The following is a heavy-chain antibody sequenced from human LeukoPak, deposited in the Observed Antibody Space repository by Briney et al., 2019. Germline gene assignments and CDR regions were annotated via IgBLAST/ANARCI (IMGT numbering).Heavy chain of an antibody. D-gene: IGHD2-8*01. J-gene: IGHJ4*02. CDR2: TYYSGST. CDR1: GGSVSSASYY. V-gene: IGHV4-61*01. CDR3: ARVPQFNGLFDY. Sequence: KPSETLSLTCTVSGGSVSSASYYWSWIRQPPGKGLEWIGYTYYSGSTTYNPPLKSRVTVSVDTSKNQFSLKLTSVTAADTAVYYCARVPQFNGLFDYWGQGTLVTVSS.